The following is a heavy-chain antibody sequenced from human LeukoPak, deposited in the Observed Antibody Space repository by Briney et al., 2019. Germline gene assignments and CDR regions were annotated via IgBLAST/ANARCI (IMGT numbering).Heavy chain of an antibody. Sequence: SETLFLTCSVSGYSISSGFYWGWIRQPPRKGLEWIGTIYYTGTTYYNPSLKSQITISVDTSKNQFSLKLSSVTAADTDVYYCARGRWFGGMGAYFDYWGQGTLVTVSS. CDR2: IYYTGTT. D-gene: IGHD3-10*01. V-gene: IGHV4-38-2*02. J-gene: IGHJ4*02. CDR1: GYSISSGFY. CDR3: ARGRWFGGMGAYFDY.